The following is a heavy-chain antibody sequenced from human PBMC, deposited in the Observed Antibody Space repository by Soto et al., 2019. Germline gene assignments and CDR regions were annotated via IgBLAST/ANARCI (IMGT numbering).Heavy chain of an antibody. J-gene: IGHJ4*02. CDR1: GYSFAGYW. D-gene: IGHD3-22*01. CDR2: IDPSDSQT. CDR3: ARQIYDSDTGPNFQYYFDS. Sequence: GESLKISCKGSGYSFAGYWIPWVRQTPGKGLEWMVRIDPSDSQTYYSPSFRGHVTISATKSITTVFLQWSSLRASDTAMYYCARQIYDSDTGPNFQYYFDSWGQGTPVTVSS. V-gene: IGHV5-10-1*01.